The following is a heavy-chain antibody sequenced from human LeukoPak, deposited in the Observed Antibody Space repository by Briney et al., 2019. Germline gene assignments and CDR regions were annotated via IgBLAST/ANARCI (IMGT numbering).Heavy chain of an antibody. CDR3: ARGFRDYGGLEYFQH. CDR1: VFTFDRFT. D-gene: IGHD4-23*01. V-gene: IGHV3-43*01. Sequence: PGGSLRLSCAASVFTFDRFTIHWVRQTPGKGLESVSLINRRGHTFYADSVKGRFTISRDNSKNTLYLQMNILRAEDTAVYYCARGFRDYGGLEYFQHWGQGTLVTVSS. J-gene: IGHJ1*01. CDR2: INRRGHT.